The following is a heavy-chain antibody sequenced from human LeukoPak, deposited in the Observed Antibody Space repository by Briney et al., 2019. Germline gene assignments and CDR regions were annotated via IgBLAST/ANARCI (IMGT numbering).Heavy chain of an antibody. V-gene: IGHV1-2*02. Sequence: ASVKVSCKASGYTFTGYYMHWVRQAPGQGLEWMGWINPNSGGTNYAQKFQGRVTMTRDTSISTAYMELSRLRSDDTAVYYCARPHVDTAMVDYWGQGTLVTVSS. CDR3: ARPHVDTAMVDY. J-gene: IGHJ4*02. CDR1: GYTFTGYY. D-gene: IGHD5-18*01. CDR2: INPNSGGT.